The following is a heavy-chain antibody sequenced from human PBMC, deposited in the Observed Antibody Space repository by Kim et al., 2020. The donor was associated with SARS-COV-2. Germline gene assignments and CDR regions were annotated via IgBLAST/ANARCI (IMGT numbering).Heavy chain of an antibody. J-gene: IGHJ3*02. D-gene: IGHD5-12*01. CDR2: IYYNGNT. CDR3: ARALRDGYNVDAFNI. V-gene: IGHV4-59*08. CDR1: GGSISSYY. Sequence: SETLSLTCTVSGGSISSYYWNWIRQPPGKGLEWIGDIYYNGNTNYNPSLQSRVTTSVDTSKNQFSLKVTSVTAADTAVYYCARALRDGYNVDAFNIWGQGTVFTVSS.